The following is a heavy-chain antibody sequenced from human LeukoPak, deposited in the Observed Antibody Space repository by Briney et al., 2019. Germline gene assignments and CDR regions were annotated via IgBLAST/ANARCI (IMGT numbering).Heavy chain of an antibody. J-gene: IGHJ4*02. CDR1: GFTFSSYE. Sequence: GGSLRLSCAASGFTFSSYEMNWVRQAPGKGLEWVSYISSSGSTIYYADSVKGRFTISRDNAKNSLYLQMNSLRAEDTAVYYCARELINIDYWGQGTLVTVSS. D-gene: IGHD2-8*01. V-gene: IGHV3-48*03. CDR2: ISSSGSTI. CDR3: ARELINIDY.